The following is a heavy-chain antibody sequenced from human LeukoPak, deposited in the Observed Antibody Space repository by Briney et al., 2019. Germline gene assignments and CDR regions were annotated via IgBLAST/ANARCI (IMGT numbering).Heavy chain of an antibody. D-gene: IGHD3-3*01. CDR2: IYPGDSDT. V-gene: IGHV5-51*01. CDR3: ARSTFHGDLDFWSGYRMDGYFDY. Sequence: GESLKISCKGSGYSFTSYWIGWVRQMPGKGLEWMGLIYPGDSDTRYSPSFQGQVTISADKSISTAYLQWSSLKASDTAMYYCARSTFHGDLDFWSGYRMDGYFDYWGQGTLVTVSS. CDR1: GYSFTSYW. J-gene: IGHJ4*02.